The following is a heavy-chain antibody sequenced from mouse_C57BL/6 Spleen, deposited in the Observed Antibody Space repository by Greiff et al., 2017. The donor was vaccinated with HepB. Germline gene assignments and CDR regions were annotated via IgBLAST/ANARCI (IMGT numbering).Heavy chain of an antibody. J-gene: IGHJ1*03. CDR2: IFPGSGST. CDR3: ARQAGSSYWYFDV. D-gene: IGHD1-1*01. V-gene: IGHV1-75*01. Sequence: VKLMESGPELVKPGASVKISCKASGYTFTDYYINWVKQRPGQGLEWIGWIFPGSGSTYYNEKFKGKATLTVDKSSSTAYMLLSSLTSEDSAVYFCARQAGSSYWYFDVWGTGTTVTVSS. CDR1: GYTFTDYY.